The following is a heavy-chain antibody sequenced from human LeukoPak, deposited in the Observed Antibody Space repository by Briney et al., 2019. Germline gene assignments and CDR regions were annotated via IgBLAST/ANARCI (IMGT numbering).Heavy chain of an antibody. CDR1: GFTFSSYS. V-gene: IGHV3-48*01. Sequence: PGGSLRLSCAASGFTFSSYSMNWVRQAPGKGLEWVSYISSSSSTIYYADSVKGRFTISRDISKNALSLEMNSLRPEDTAVYYCARGTYSSGRCDVFDIWGQGTMVTVSS. D-gene: IGHD6-19*01. J-gene: IGHJ3*02. CDR3: ARGTYSSGRCDVFDI. CDR2: ISSSSSTI.